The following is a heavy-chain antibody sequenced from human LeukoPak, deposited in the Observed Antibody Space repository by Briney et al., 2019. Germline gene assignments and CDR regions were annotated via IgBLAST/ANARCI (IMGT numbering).Heavy chain of an antibody. D-gene: IGHD4-17*01. CDR1: GGTFSSYA. V-gene: IGHV1-69*13. CDR2: IIPIFGTA. Sequence: SVKVSCKASGGTFSSYAISWVRQAPGQGLEWMGGIIPIFGTANYAQKFQGRVTITADESTSTAYMELSSLRSEDTAVYYCARTTGSHRYYYYGMDVWGQGTTVTVSS. J-gene: IGHJ6*02. CDR3: ARTTGSHRYYYYGMDV.